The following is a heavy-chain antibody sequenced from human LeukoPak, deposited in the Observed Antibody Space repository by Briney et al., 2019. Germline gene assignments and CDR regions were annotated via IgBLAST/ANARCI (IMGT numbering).Heavy chain of an antibody. V-gene: IGHV3-74*01. CDR2: IESNGLT. D-gene: IGHD3-10*01. CDR3: AKAATYFYGSVTYDWFES. CDR1: GFTFSSYW. Sequence: GGSLRLACEASGFTFSSYWMHWVRQIPGKGLMWVSRIESNGLTLYADSVRDRFTISRDNGKNTIYLQMNSLRVDDTAIYYCAKAATYFYGSVTYDWFESWGQGTLVTVSS. J-gene: IGHJ5*01.